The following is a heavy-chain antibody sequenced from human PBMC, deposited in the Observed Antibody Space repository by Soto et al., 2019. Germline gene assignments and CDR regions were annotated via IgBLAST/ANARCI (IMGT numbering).Heavy chain of an antibody. D-gene: IGHD3-10*01. CDR1: GYTFTSYD. V-gene: IGHV1-8*01. CDR3: ARGINYYDSGDDAFDI. Sequence: QVQLVQSGAEVKKPGASVKVSCKASGYTFTSYDINWVRQATGQGLEWMGWMNPNSGNTGYAQKFQGRVTMTRNTSIITVYMELSSLRSEDTAVYYCARGINYYDSGDDAFDIWGQGTMVTVSS. CDR2: MNPNSGNT. J-gene: IGHJ3*02.